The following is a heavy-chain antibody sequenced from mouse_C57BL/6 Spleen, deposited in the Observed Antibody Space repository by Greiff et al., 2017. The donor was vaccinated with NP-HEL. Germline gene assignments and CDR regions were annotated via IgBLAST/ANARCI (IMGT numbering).Heavy chain of an antibody. V-gene: IGHV14-2*01. D-gene: IGHD1-1*01. J-gene: IGHJ2*01. Sequence: EVKLMESGAELVKPGASVKLSCTASGFNIKDYYMHWVKQRTEQGLEWIGRIDPEDGETKYAPKFQGKATITADTSSNTAYLQLSSLTSEDTAVYYCARVTTVVAHYFDYWGQGTTLTVSS. CDR1: GFNIKDYY. CDR3: ARVTTVVAHYFDY. CDR2: IDPEDGET.